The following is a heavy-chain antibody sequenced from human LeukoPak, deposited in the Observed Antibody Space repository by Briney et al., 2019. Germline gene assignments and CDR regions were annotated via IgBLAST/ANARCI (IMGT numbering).Heavy chain of an antibody. Sequence: SETLSLTCTVSGSSISSSSYYWGWIRQPPGKGLEWIGSIYYSGSTYYNPSLKSRVTISVDTSKNQFSLKLSSVTAADTAVYYCARDGSSGYYRLFDYWGQGTLVTVSS. J-gene: IGHJ4*02. D-gene: IGHD3-22*01. CDR1: GSSISSSSYY. V-gene: IGHV4-39*07. CDR2: IYYSGST. CDR3: ARDGSSGYYRLFDY.